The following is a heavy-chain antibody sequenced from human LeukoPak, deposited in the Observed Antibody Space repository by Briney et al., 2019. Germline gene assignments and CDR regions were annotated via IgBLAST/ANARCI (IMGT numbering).Heavy chain of an antibody. CDR2: IYYSGST. CDR3: ARDSSGWYSGWFDP. J-gene: IGHJ5*02. Sequence: TSQTLSLTCTVSGGSISSGDYYWSWIRQPPGKGLEWIGYIYYSGSTYYNPSLKTRVTISVDTSKNKFSLKLSSVTAADTAVYYCARDSSGWYSGWFDPWGQGTLVTVSS. V-gene: IGHV4-30-4*01. D-gene: IGHD6-19*01. CDR1: GGSISSGDYY.